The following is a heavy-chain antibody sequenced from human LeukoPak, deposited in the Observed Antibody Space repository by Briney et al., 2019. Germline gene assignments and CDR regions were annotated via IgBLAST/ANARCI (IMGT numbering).Heavy chain of an antibody. D-gene: IGHD5-12*01. Sequence: GGSLRLSCAASGFTFSSYWMSWVRQAPGKGLEWVANIKQDGSEKYYVDSVKGRFTISRDNAKNSLYLQMNSLRAEDTAVYYCARGRGYSGYGLYDYWGQGTLVTVSS. CDR3: ARGRGYSGYGLYDY. V-gene: IGHV3-7*01. J-gene: IGHJ4*02. CDR1: GFTFSSYW. CDR2: IKQDGSEK.